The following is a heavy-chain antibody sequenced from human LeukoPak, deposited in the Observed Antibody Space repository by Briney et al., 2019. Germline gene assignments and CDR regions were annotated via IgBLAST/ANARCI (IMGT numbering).Heavy chain of an antibody. CDR2: IYYSGST. V-gene: IGHV4-59*08. J-gene: IGHJ4*02. CDR1: GGSISSCY. CDR3: ARHDSSSTYYFDY. D-gene: IGHD6-13*01. Sequence: SETLSLTCTVSGGSISSCYWSWIRQPPGKGLEWIGYIYYSGSTNYNPSLRSRVTISVDTSKNQFSLKLSSVTAADTAVYYCARHDSSSTYYFDYWGQGTLVTVSS.